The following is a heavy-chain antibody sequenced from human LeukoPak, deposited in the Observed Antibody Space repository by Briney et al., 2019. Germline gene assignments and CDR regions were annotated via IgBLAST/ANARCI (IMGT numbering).Heavy chain of an antibody. J-gene: IGHJ4*02. Sequence: SETLSLTCTVSGGSISSSSYYWSWIRQPPGKGLEWIGEINHSGSTNYNPSLKSRVTISVDTSKNQFSLKLSSVTAADTAVYYCARARPLDYWGQGTLVTVSS. V-gene: IGHV4-39*07. CDR1: GGSISSSSYY. CDR2: INHSGST. CDR3: ARARPLDY.